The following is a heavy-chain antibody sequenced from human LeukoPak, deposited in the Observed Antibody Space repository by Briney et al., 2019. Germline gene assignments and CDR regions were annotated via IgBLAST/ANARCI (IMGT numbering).Heavy chain of an antibody. V-gene: IGHV3-23*01. Sequence: PGGSLRLSCAASGFTFSSYAMSWVRQAPGKGLEWVSAISGSGGSTYYADFVKGRFTISRDNSKNTLYLQMNSLRAEDTAVYYCAKDTYDSSGYFDYWGQGTLVTVSS. J-gene: IGHJ4*02. CDR3: AKDTYDSSGYFDY. CDR2: ISGSGGST. D-gene: IGHD3-22*01. CDR1: GFTFSSYA.